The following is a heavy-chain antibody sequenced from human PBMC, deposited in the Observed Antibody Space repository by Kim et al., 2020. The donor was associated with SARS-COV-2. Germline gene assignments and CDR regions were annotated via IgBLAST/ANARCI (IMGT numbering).Heavy chain of an antibody. J-gene: IGHJ3*02. CDR3: AGGAVTTYSDAFDI. D-gene: IGHD4-17*01. V-gene: IGHV1-3*01. Sequence: SQKFQGRVTITRDTSPSTAYMELSSLRSEDTAVYYCAGGAVTTYSDAFDIWGQGTMVTVSS.